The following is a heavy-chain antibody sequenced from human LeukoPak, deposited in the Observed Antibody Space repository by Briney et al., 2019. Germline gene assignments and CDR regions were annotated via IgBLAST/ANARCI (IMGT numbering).Heavy chain of an antibody. CDR2: VTSEGAAT. CDR1: GFTFSNYD. J-gene: IGHJ4*02. Sequence: GGSLRLSCVASGFTFSNYDMSWVRQAPGKGPEWVSSVTSEGAATEYADSVKGRFTISRDNSKNTLYLQMNSPRAEDTALYYCAKSLVRWAFDYWGQGTLVTVSS. D-gene: IGHD4-23*01. V-gene: IGHV3-23*01. CDR3: AKSLVRWAFDY.